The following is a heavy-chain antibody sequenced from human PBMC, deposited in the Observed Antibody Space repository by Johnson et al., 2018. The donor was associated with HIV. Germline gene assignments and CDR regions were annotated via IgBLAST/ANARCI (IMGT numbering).Heavy chain of an antibody. CDR3: AKDEEGYSSAWSAGTAFDI. CDR2: ISYDGSNK. Sequence: QVQLVESGGDVVQPGGSLRLSCAASGFSFSSYGIHWVRQAPGKGLEWVAVISYDGSNKYYADSVKGRFTISRDNSKNTLYLQMNSLKADDTAIYYCAKDEEGYSSAWSAGTAFDIWGQGTMVTVSS. D-gene: IGHD6-13*01. J-gene: IGHJ3*02. V-gene: IGHV3-30*19. CDR1: GFSFSSYG.